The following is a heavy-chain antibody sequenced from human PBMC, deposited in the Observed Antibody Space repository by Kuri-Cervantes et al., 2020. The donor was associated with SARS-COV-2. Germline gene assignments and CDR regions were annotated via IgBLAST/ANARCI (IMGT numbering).Heavy chain of an antibody. CDR1: GFTFTTYS. CDR2: IKQDGSEK. Sequence: GESLKISCAASGFTFTTYSMTWVRQAPGKGLEWVANIKQDGSEKYYVDSVKGRFTISRDNAKNSLYLQMNSLRAEDTAVYYCARDRYSGSYVRRWFDYWGQGTLVTVSS. CDR3: ARDRYSGSYVRRWFDY. J-gene: IGHJ5*01. V-gene: IGHV3-7*01. D-gene: IGHD1-26*01.